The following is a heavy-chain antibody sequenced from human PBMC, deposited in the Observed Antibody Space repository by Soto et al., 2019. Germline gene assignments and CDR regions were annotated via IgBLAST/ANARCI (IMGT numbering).Heavy chain of an antibody. J-gene: IGHJ6*02. CDR1: GYTFSDFD. D-gene: IGHD3-16*01. CDR3: ARGNPFNYAGLDV. Sequence: ASVKVSCKASGYTFSDFDINWLRQASGQGPEWVGWMNAKSGATFFPQRFQGKFNMTWDTSLSTAYMEVCSLTSDDTAIYYCARGNPFNYAGLDVWGQGTTVTVSS. V-gene: IGHV1-8*01. CDR2: MNAKSGAT.